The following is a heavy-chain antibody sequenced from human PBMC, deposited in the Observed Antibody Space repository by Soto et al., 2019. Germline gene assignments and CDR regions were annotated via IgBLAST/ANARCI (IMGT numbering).Heavy chain of an antibody. Sequence: GGSLRLSCAVSGFSIDTYSFAWVRQTPAKGLQWVSGISVSGDKTFYIDSVQGRFTISRDISKNTLSLQMHNLRVEDSAIYFCARWDGYADLWGRGTLVTVSS. CDR2: ISVSGDKT. D-gene: IGHD5-12*01. V-gene: IGHV3-23*01. J-gene: IGHJ4*01. CDR1: GFSIDTYS. CDR3: ARWDGYADL.